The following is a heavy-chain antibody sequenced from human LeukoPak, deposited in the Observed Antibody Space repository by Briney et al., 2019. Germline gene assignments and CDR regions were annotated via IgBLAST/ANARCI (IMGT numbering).Heavy chain of an antibody. V-gene: IGHV4-59*01. D-gene: IGHD3-3*01. CDR1: GDSISDFY. Sequence: SETLSLTCTVSGDSISDFYWTWIRQTPGKGLEWIGFTSSSGNSNYSPSLESRVSFSLDTSKSQFSLSLKSVTAADTAVYYCARVFRGAVTSNWFDPWGQGILVTVSS. CDR3: ARVFRGAVTSNWFDP. J-gene: IGHJ5*02. CDR2: TSSSGNS.